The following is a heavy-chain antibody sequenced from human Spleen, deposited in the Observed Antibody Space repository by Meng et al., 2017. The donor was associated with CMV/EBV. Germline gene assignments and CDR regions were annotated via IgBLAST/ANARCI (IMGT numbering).Heavy chain of an antibody. V-gene: IGHV1-46*01. J-gene: IGHJ4*02. CDR2: INPNTGFT. Sequence: ASVKVSCKASGYGFRSYYIHWVRQIPGRRREWMALINPNTGFTKIAEKFQGRVALTTDTIATTAYMELTDLRSEDSAVYYCARSDIVVVPAAFDYWGQGTLVTVSS. CDR3: ARSDIVVVPAAFDY. CDR1: GYGFRSYY. D-gene: IGHD2-2*01.